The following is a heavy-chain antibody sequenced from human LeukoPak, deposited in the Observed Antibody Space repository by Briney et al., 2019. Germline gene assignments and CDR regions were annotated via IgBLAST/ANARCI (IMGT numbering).Heavy chain of an antibody. V-gene: IGHV3-23*01. D-gene: IGHD3-3*01. CDR1: GFTFSSYA. CDR2: ISGSGETT. Sequence: PGGSLRLSCAASGFTFSSYAMTWVRQAPGKGLEWVSDISGSGETTNYAESVKGRFTISRDNLENTLDLQMDSLRAEDTAVYYCAKLGTDITNYYYYYGMDVWGQGTTVTVSS. J-gene: IGHJ6*02. CDR3: AKLGTDITNYYYYYGMDV.